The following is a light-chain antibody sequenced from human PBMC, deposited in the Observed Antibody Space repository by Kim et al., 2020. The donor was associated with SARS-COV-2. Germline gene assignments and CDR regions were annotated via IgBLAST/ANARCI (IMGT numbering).Light chain of an antibody. CDR2: DAS. Sequence: GDRVTITCRASQNISPWLAWYQQKPGKAPKLLIHDASDLESGVPSSFSGSASGTEFTLTINSLQPDDFATYFCQQHYSYSLTFGGGTKVDIK. J-gene: IGKJ4*01. CDR3: QQHYSYSLT. V-gene: IGKV1-5*01. CDR1: QNISPW.